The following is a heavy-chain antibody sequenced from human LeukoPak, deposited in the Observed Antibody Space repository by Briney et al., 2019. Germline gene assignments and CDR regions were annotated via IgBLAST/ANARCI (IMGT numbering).Heavy chain of an antibody. CDR1: GGSISSSSYY. J-gene: IGHJ5*02. CDR2: IYYSGST. CDR3: ARDLGSLRNWFDP. D-gene: IGHD3-10*01. V-gene: IGHV4-39*07. Sequence: SETLSLTCTVSGGSISSSSYYWGWIRQPPGKGVEWIGSIYYSGSTYYNPSLKSRVTISVDTSKNQFSLKLSSVTAADTAVYYCARDLGSLRNWFDPWGQGTLVTVSS.